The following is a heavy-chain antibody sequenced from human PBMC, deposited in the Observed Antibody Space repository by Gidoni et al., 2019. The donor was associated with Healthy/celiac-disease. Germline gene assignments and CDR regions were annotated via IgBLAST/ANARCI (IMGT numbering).Heavy chain of an antibody. V-gene: IGHV4-59*01. D-gene: IGHD3-16*02. CDR3: ARVLGGVIVSGDAFDI. J-gene: IGHJ3*02. CDR1: GGSISSYY. CDR2: IYYSGST. Sequence: QVQLQESGPGLVKPSETLSLTCTVSGGSISSYYWSWIRQPPGKGLEWIGYIYYSGSTNYNPSLKSRVTISVDTSKNQFSLKLSSVTAADTAVYYCARVLGGVIVSGDAFDIWGQGTMVTVSS.